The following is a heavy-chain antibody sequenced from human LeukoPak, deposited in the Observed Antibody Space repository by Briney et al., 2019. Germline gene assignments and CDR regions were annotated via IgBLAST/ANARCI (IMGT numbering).Heavy chain of an antibody. CDR3: ARLTYYYDSSGYYSLGFDY. J-gene: IGHJ4*02. CDR2: IYNSGST. V-gene: IGHV4-39*07. D-gene: IGHD3-22*01. CDR1: GGSISSSSYY. Sequence: TPSETLSLTCTVSGGSISSSSYYWGWIRQPPGKGLEWIGTIYNSGSTYYNASLESRVTISVDTSKNQFSLKLSSVTAADTAVYYCARLTYYYDSSGYYSLGFDYWGQGTLVTVSS.